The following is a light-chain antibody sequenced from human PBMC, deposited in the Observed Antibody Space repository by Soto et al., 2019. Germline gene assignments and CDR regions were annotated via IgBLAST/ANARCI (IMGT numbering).Light chain of an antibody. CDR1: TGAVTSGSY. Sequence: QTVVTQEPSLAVSPGGTVTLTCASTTGAVTSGSYPNWFQLKPGQAPGALIYNTDNKHSWTPARFSGSLLGGKAALKLSGVQPEDEAHYYSLLYTGGVVVFGGGTQLTVL. V-gene: IGLV7-43*01. CDR2: NTD. J-gene: IGLJ3*02. CDR3: LLYTGGVVV.